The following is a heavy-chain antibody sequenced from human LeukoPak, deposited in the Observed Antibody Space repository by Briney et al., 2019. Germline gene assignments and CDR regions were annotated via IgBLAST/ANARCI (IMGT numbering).Heavy chain of an antibody. D-gene: IGHD3-10*01. Sequence: SETLSLTCTVSGGSISSYYWSWIRQPPGKGLEWIGYIYCSGSTNYNPSLKSRVTISVDTSKNQFSLKLSSVTAADTAVYYCARVRGVYYYGMDVWGQGTTVTVSS. J-gene: IGHJ6*02. V-gene: IGHV4-59*01. CDR2: IYCSGST. CDR3: ARVRGVYYYGMDV. CDR1: GGSISSYY.